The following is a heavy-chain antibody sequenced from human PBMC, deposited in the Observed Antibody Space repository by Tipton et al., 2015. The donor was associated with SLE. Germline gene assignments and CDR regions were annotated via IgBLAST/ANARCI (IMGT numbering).Heavy chain of an antibody. CDR2: INHSGST. V-gene: IGHV4-34*01. Sequence: AGLVKPSETLSLTCAVYGGSFSGYYWSWIRQPPGKGLEWIGEINHSGSTNYNPSLKSRVTISVDTSKNQFSLKLSSVTAADTAVYYCARGDCSSTSCLDYWGQGTLVTVSS. J-gene: IGHJ4*02. CDR1: GGSFSGYY. D-gene: IGHD2-2*01. CDR3: ARGDCSSTSCLDY.